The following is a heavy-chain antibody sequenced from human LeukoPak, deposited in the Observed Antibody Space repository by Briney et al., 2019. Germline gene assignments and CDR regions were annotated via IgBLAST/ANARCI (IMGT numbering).Heavy chain of an antibody. Sequence: GASVKVSCKASGYTFTTYYMHWVRQAPGQGLEWMGIINPNGGSTSYAQKFQGRVTMTRDMSTSTVYMELSSLRSEDTAVYYCARGQGYCSGGSCYSDYYYGMDVWDQGTTVTVSS. CDR2: INPNGGST. V-gene: IGHV1-46*01. CDR3: ARGQGYCSGGSCYSDYYYGMDV. J-gene: IGHJ6*02. CDR1: GYTFTTYY. D-gene: IGHD2-15*01.